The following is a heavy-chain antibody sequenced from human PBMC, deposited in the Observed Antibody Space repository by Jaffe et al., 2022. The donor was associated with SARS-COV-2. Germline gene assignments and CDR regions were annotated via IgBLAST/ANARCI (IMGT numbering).Heavy chain of an antibody. V-gene: IGHV3-21*01. Sequence: EVQLVESGGGLVKPGGSLRLSCAASGFTFSSYSMNWVRQAPGKGLEWVSSISSSSSYIYYADSVKGRFTISRDNAKNSLYLQMNSLRAEDTAVYYCARGHIDQAVVVPAAKGFDPWGQGTLVTVSS. CDR2: ISSSSSYI. CDR1: GFTFSSYS. D-gene: IGHD2-2*01. CDR3: ARGHIDQAVVVPAAKGFDP. J-gene: IGHJ5*02.